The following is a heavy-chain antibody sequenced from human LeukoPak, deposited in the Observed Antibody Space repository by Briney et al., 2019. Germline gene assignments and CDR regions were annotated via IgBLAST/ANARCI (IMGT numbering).Heavy chain of an antibody. D-gene: IGHD6-13*01. CDR1: GGTFSSYA. V-gene: IGHV1-69*04. CDR2: IIPILGIA. Sequence: SVKVSCKASGGTFSSYAISWVRQAPGQGLEWMGRIIPILGIANYAQKFQGRVTITADKSTSTAYVELSSLRSEDTAVYYCAGGVAAAGIKGAFDIWGQGTMVTVSS. CDR3: AGGVAAAGIKGAFDI. J-gene: IGHJ3*02.